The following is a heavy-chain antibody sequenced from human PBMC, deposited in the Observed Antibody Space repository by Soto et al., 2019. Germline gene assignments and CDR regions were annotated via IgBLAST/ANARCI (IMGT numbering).Heavy chain of an antibody. CDR1: GFSLSTTGMC. V-gene: IGHV2-70*01. CDR3: ARLTAAGIFYYYGMDV. D-gene: IGHD6-13*01. J-gene: IGHJ6*02. Sequence: GSCPTLGNPTQTLTLTCTFSGFSLSTTGMCVSWIRQPPGKALEWLALIDWDDDKYYNTSLKTRLTLSKDTSKNQVVLTMTNMDPVDTATYYCARLTAAGIFYYYGMDVWGQGTTVTVSS. CDR2: IDWDDDK.